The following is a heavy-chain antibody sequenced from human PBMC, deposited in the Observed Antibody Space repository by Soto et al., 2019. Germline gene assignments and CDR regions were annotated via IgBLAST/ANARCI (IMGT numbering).Heavy chain of an antibody. CDR2: FNPENSKT. D-gene: IGHD2-2*01. Sequence: ASGKVPCKVSGYILTGLSMHWVRQAPREGIEWMGGFNPENSKTIYAQKFQGRGTMIEDKYTDKTFMELINSSTDDNTMYYCDTSILVPPRPWVDPWGQGTLVTVSS. J-gene: IGHJ5*02. CDR1: GYILTGLS. CDR3: DTSILVPPRPWVDP. V-gene: IGHV1-24*01.